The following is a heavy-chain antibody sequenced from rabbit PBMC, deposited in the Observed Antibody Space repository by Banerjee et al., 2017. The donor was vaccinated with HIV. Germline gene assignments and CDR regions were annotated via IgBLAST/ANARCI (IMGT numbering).Heavy chain of an antibody. Sequence: GDLVQPGGSLKLSCKASGFDFSRYYMSWVRQAPGMGLEWIGYIDPVVGSTYYATWVNGQFTISSHNAQNTLYLQLNNLTVADTATYFCARDLAGVIGWNFGLWGQGTLVTVS. CDR1: GFDFSRYY. J-gene: IGHJ3*01. CDR3: ARDLAGVIGWNFGL. V-gene: IGHV1S7*01. CDR2: IDPVVGST. D-gene: IGHD4-1*01.